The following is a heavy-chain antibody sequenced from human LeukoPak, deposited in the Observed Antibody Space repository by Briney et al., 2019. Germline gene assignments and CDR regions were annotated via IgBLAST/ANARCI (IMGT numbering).Heavy chain of an antibody. D-gene: IGHD6-13*01. V-gene: IGHV4-38-2*02. CDR1: GYSISSGYY. CDR3: ARLITAGGIDY. Sequence: SETLSLTCTVSGYSISSGYYWGWIRQPPGKGLEWIGEIYHSGSTNYNPSLKSRVTISVDKSKNQFSLNLSSVTAADTAVYYCARLITAGGIDYWGQGTLVTVSS. CDR2: IYHSGST. J-gene: IGHJ4*02.